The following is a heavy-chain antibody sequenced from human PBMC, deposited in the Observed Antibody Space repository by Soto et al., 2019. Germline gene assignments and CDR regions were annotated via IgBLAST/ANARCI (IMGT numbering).Heavy chain of an antibody. CDR1: GYTFRTYG. Sequence: QVQLVQSGAEVKKPGASVKVSCKTSGYTFRTYGISWVRQAPGQGLEWMGWISAYNGYTNYAQKFQGRVTMTTDTSTSTAYMELRSLRSDDTAGYYCARDTGEGAVAGGVYWGQGSLVTVSS. CDR2: ISAYNGYT. J-gene: IGHJ4*02. CDR3: ARDTGEGAVAGGVY. V-gene: IGHV1-18*01. D-gene: IGHD6-19*01.